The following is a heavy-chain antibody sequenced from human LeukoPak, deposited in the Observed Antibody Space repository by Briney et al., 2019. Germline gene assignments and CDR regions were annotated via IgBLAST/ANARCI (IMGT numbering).Heavy chain of an antibody. CDR3: ARDESTIFGVVSPVDI. D-gene: IGHD3-3*01. V-gene: IGHV1-2*02. Sequence: ASVQVSCKASGYTFTGYYIHWVRQAPGQGLEWMGWINPNSGGTNYAQKLQGRVTMTTDTSTSTAYMELRSLRSDDTAVYYCARDESTIFGVVSPVDIWGQGTMVTVSS. CDR1: GYTFTGYY. J-gene: IGHJ3*02. CDR2: INPNSGGT.